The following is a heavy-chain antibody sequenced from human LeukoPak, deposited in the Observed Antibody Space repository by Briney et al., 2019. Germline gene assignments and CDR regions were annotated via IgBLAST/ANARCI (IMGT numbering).Heavy chain of an antibody. D-gene: IGHD7-27*01. CDR2: ISAYNGNT. V-gene: IGHV1-18*01. CDR3: ARGRMSWGKNPIDY. Sequence: ASVKVSCKTSGYSFTDYDIHWVRQATGQGLEWMGWISAYNGNTNYAQKLQGRVTMTTDTSTSTAYMELRSLRSDDTAVYYCARGRMSWGKNPIDYWGQGTLVTVSS. CDR1: GYSFTDYD. J-gene: IGHJ4*02.